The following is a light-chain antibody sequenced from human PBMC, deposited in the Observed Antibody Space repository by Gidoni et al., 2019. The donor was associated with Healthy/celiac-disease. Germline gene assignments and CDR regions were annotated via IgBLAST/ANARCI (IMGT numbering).Light chain of an antibody. CDR3: QQYYSTPGT. CDR1: QSVLYSSNNKNY. Sequence: DLVMTQSPDSLPVSLGERATINCKSSQSVLYSSNNKNYLAWYQQKPGQPPKLLIYWASTRESGVPDRFSGSGSGTDFTLTISSLQAEDVAVYYCQQYYSTPGTFGQGTKVEIK. CDR2: WAS. J-gene: IGKJ1*01. V-gene: IGKV4-1*01.